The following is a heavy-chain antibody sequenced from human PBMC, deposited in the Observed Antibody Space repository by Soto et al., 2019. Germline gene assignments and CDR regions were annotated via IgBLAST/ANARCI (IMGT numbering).Heavy chain of an antibody. V-gene: IGHV3-23*01. D-gene: IGHD2-8*01. Sequence: PLGSLRLSCGVSGFTVTSNGVSWVRQAPGKGLEWVSAISPNGQGIWYADSVQGRFTVSRDNSKNTLYLQMNSLRAEDTAVYYCASRSATVLSLTYWGPGTQVTVSS. CDR2: ISPNGQGI. CDR3: ASRSATVLSLTY. CDR1: GFTVTSNG. J-gene: IGHJ4*02.